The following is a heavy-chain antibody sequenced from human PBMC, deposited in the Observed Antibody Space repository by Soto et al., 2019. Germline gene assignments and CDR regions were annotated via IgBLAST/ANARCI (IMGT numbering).Heavy chain of an antibody. Sequence: QVQLQESGPGLVKPSQTLSLTCTVSGVSISSGGYYWSWIRQHPGKGLEWIGYIYYSGSTYYNPSLKSRVTLSVDTSNHQVSLKLSSVTAADTAVYYCAREISYYDSSGYYYVYFDYWGQGTLVNVSS. CDR1: GVSISSGGYY. D-gene: IGHD3-22*01. J-gene: IGHJ4*02. CDR3: AREISYYDSSGYYYVYFDY. V-gene: IGHV4-31*03. CDR2: IYYSGST.